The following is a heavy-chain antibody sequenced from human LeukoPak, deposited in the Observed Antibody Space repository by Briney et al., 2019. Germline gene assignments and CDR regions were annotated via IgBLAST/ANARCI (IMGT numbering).Heavy chain of an antibody. CDR1: GYSFTSYW. V-gene: IGHV5-51*01. CDR2: IYPDTSNT. Sequence: GESLKISCKGSGYSFTSYWIGWVRQMPEKGLEWMGIIYPDTSNTRYSPSFQGQVTISADRSISAAYLQWSSLKASDTAVYYCARAKRGDYHWWFDSWGQGTLVTVSS. CDR3: ARAKRGDYHWWFDS. J-gene: IGHJ5*01. D-gene: IGHD2-21*01.